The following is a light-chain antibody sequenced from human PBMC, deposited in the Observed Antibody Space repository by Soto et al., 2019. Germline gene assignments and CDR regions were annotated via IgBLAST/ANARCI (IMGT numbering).Light chain of an antibody. Sequence: EIVMTQSPATLSLSPGNSATLSCRASQSVSGNLAWYQQKPGQAPRLLIYGASTRATGLPARCSGSGSGTEFTLTIGSLQSEDFAVYYCQQYNNWPRTYRQGTK. CDR1: QSVSGN. J-gene: IGKJ1*01. CDR3: QQYNNWPRT. V-gene: IGKV3-15*01. CDR2: GAS.